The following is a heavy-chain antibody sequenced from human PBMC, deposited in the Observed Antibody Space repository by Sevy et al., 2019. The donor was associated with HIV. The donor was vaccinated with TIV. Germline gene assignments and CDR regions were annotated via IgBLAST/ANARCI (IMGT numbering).Heavy chain of an antibody. CDR1: GGSISSYY. J-gene: IGHJ6*02. V-gene: IGHV4-59*13. Sequence: SETLSLTCTVSGGSISSYYWSWIRQPPGKGLEWIGYIYYSGSTNYKPSLKSRVTISVDTSKNQFSLKLSSVTAADTAVYYCARLTRNYYGSGSYYTYGMDVWGQGTTVTVSS. D-gene: IGHD3-10*01. CDR3: ARLTRNYYGSGSYYTYGMDV. CDR2: IYYSGST.